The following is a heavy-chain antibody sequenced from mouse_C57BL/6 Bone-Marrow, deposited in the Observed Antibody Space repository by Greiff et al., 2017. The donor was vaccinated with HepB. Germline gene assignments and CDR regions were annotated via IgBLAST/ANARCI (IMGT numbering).Heavy chain of an antibody. D-gene: IGHD1-1*01. V-gene: IGHV1-69*01. Sequence: LQQPGAELVMPGASVKLSCKASGYTFTSYWMHWVKQRPGQGLEWIGEIDPSDSYTNYNQKFKGKSTLTVDKSSSTAYMQLSSLTSEDSAVYYCARPITTVVAPYAMDYWGQGTSVTVSS. CDR1: GYTFTSYW. CDR3: ARPITTVVAPYAMDY. CDR2: IDPSDSYT. J-gene: IGHJ4*01.